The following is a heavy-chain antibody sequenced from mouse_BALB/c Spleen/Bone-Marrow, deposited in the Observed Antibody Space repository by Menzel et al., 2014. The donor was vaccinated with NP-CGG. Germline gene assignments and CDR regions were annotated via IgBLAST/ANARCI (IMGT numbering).Heavy chain of an antibody. Sequence: QVQLQQSGAELVMPGASVKMSCKASGYTFTDYWMHWVKQRPGQGLEWIGAIDTSDSYTTYNQNFKDKATLTVDESSSTAYMQFSSLTSEDSAVYYCARRYGHYWYFDVRGAGTTVTVSS. V-gene: IGHV1-69*01. CDR3: ARRYGHYWYFDV. CDR1: GYTFTDYW. CDR2: IDTSDSYT. J-gene: IGHJ1*01. D-gene: IGHD2-10*02.